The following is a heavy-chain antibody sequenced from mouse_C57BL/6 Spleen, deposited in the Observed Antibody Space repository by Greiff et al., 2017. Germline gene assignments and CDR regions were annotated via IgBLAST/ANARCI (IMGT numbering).Heavy chain of an antibody. CDR3: TRDSSIYYYGSSQAWFAY. CDR2: ISSGGDYI. Sequence: DVKLVESGEGLVKPGGSLKLSCAASGFTFSSYAMSWVRQTPEKRLEWVAYISSGGDYIYYADTVKGRFTISRANARNTLYLQMSSLKSEDTAMYYCTRDSSIYYYGSSQAWFAYWGQGTLVTVSA. D-gene: IGHD1-1*01. J-gene: IGHJ3*01. V-gene: IGHV5-9-1*02. CDR1: GFTFSSYA.